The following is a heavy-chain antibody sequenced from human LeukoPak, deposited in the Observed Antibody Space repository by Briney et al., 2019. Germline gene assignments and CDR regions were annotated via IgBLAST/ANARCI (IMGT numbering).Heavy chain of an antibody. D-gene: IGHD4-23*01. CDR3: AKDRPYGGNTRRFDY. J-gene: IGHJ4*02. Sequence: GGSLRLSCAASGFTFSSYSMNWVRQAPGKGLEWVSSISSSSSYIYYADSVKGRFTISRDNSKNTLYLQMNSLRAEDTAVYYCAKDRPYGGNTRRFDYWGQGTLVTVSS. V-gene: IGHV3-21*04. CDR2: ISSSSSYI. CDR1: GFTFSSYS.